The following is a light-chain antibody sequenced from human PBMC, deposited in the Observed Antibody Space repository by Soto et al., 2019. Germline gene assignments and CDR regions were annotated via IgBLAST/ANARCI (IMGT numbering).Light chain of an antibody. V-gene: IGLV2-8*01. CDR1: SSDVGGYNY. CDR3: SSYAGSNFVV. CDR2: EVS. Sequence: QSALTQPPSASGSPGQSVTTSCTGTSSDVGGYNYVSWYQQHPGKAPKLMIYEVSKRPSGVPDRFSGSKSGNTASLTVSGLQAEDEVDYYCSSYAGSNFVVFGGGTKLTVL. J-gene: IGLJ2*01.